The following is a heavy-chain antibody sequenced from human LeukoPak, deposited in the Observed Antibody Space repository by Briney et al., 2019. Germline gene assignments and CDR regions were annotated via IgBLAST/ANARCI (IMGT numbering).Heavy chain of an antibody. Sequence: PGGSLRLSCAASGFTFSSYWMSWVRQAPGKGLEWVANIKQDGSEKYYVDSVKGRFTISRDNAKNSLYLQMNSLRAEDTAVYYCARAGSFVFRGSYFDYWGXXXLVXVSS. V-gene: IGHV3-7*01. CDR3: ARAGSFVFRGSYFDY. J-gene: IGHJ4*02. CDR1: GFTFSSYW. D-gene: IGHD3-10*01. CDR2: IKQDGSEK.